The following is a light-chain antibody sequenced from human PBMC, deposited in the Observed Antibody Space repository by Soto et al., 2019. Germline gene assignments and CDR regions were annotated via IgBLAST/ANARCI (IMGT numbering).Light chain of an antibody. CDR2: GDY. CDR3: VTWDRSLNGGV. CDR1: SSNVGDNY. Sequence: QSVLTQPPSVSAAPGQEVTISCSGTSSNVGDNYVSWYQQLPGAAPTLLMYGDYERPSGTPDRFSGSKSGTSATLGITGLQTGDEADYYCVTWDRSLNGGVVGTGTKVTVL. J-gene: IGLJ1*01. V-gene: IGLV1-51*01.